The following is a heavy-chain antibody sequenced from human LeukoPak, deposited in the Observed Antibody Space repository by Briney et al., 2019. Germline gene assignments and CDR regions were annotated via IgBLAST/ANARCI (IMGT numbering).Heavy chain of an antibody. D-gene: IGHD4-17*01. V-gene: IGHV3-30-3*01. J-gene: IGHJ4*02. CDR2: ISYDGTEK. Sequence: PGGSLRLSCAASGLIFSGYAMHWVRQAPGKGLEWVAVISYDGTEKHYGDSVKGRFTISRDNSKNTLYLQMNSLRAEDTALYYRGRDGHGVPLDYWGQGTLVTVSS. CDR1: GLIFSGYA. CDR3: GRDGHGVPLDY.